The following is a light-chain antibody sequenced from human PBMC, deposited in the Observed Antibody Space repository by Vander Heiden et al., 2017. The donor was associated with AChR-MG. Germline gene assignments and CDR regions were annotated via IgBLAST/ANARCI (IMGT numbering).Light chain of an antibody. CDR2: GAS. V-gene: IGKV3-20*01. CDR1: RSVSSEY. Sequence: IALTQSPATLSLSPGARITLSCRASRSVSSEYLAWYHQKPGQAPRLIIYGASSRATGIPDRFSGSGSGKDFTLTITRLEPEDSAVYYCQQYGNSPWTFGQGTKVEIK. CDR3: QQYGNSPWT. J-gene: IGKJ1*01.